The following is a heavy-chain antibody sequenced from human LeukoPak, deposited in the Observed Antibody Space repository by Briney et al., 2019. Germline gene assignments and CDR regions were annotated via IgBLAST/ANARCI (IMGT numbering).Heavy chain of an antibody. V-gene: IGHV1-46*01. J-gene: IGHJ4*02. CDR1: GYTFTSYY. CDR2: INPSGGST. CDR3: ARDLGGGDGYKDC. Sequence: GASVKVSCKASGYTFTSYYMHWVRQAPGQGLEWMGIINPSGGSTSHAQKFQGRVTMTRDTSTSTVYMELSSLRSEDTAVYYCARDLGGGDGYKDCWGQGTLVTVSS. D-gene: IGHD5-24*01.